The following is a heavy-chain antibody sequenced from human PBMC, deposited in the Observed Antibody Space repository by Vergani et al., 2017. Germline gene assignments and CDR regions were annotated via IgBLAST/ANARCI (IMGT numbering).Heavy chain of an antibody. CDR3: ARYDAGGIQDYGDATRYYYYGMDV. Sequence: QVQLVQSGAEVKKPGSSVKVSCKASGGTFSSYAISWVRQAPGQGLEWMGRIIPIFGTANYAQKLQGRVTITADESTSTAYMELSSLRTEDTAVYYCARYDAGGIQDYGDATRYYYYGMDVWGQGTTVTVSS. J-gene: IGHJ6*02. CDR1: GGTFSSYA. V-gene: IGHV1-69*18. CDR2: IIPIFGTA. D-gene: IGHD4-17*01.